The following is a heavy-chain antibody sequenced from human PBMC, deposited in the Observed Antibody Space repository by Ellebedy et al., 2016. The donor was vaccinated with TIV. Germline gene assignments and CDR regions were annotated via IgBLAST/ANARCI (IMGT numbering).Heavy chain of an antibody. J-gene: IGHJ4*02. CDR1: GFTFSSYA. Sequence: PGGSLRLSCAASGFTFSSYAMSRVRQAPGKGLEWVSTISGSGAGTYYADSVKGRFTISRDNSKNTLYLQMNGLRSEDTAVYYCARDSIDYFDDDYYSYFDFWGQGTLVTVSS. D-gene: IGHD2/OR15-2a*01. CDR2: ISGSGAGT. CDR3: ARDSIDYFDDDYYSYFDF. V-gene: IGHV3-23*01.